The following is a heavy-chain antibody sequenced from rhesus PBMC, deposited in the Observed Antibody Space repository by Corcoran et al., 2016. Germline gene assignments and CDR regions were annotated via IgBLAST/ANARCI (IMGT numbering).Heavy chain of an antibody. J-gene: IGHJ4*01. V-gene: IGHV3-54*02. Sequence: EVQLVESGGGLVQPGGSLRLSCAASGFTFSSYGMPWVRQAPGKGLEWVSVISYDGSQKYYENYVKDRFIITRENSKKLLYLQRDTVKLEDTAVYYCGEGLIGAAEPGGYFDYWGQGVLVTVSS. CDR2: ISYDGSQK. D-gene: IGHD6-31*01. CDR1: GFTFSSYG. CDR3: GEGLIGAAEPGGYFDY.